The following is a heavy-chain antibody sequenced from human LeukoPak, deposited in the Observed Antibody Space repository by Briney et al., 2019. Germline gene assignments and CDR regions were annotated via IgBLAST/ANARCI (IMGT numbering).Heavy chain of an antibody. CDR3: ARDRGTYGDYYYDMDV. CDR2: INTRGGGT. CDR1: GYTFTSYY. V-gene: IGHV1-2*02. J-gene: IGHJ6*03. Sequence: ASVNVSRNASGYTFTSYYMHWVRLPHGPGHEWVGIINTRGGGTNYSQKFQGRVTMTRETSISTAYMELSRLRSDDTAVYYCARDRGTYGDYYYDMDVWGKGTTVTVSS. D-gene: IGHD3-10*01.